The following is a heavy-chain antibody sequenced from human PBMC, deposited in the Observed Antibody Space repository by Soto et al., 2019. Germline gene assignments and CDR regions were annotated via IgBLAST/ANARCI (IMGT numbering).Heavy chain of an antibody. Sequence: QVQLQESGPGLVKPSETLSLTCTVSGGSISSYYWSWIRQPPGKGLEWIGYIYYSGSTNYNPSLKSRVTISVDTSKNQFPLKRSSVTAADTAVYYCARGGGRGYSSPWGQGTLVTVSS. J-gene: IGHJ5*02. D-gene: IGHD6-19*01. CDR3: ARGGGRGYSSP. V-gene: IGHV4-59*01. CDR1: GGSISSYY. CDR2: IYYSGST.